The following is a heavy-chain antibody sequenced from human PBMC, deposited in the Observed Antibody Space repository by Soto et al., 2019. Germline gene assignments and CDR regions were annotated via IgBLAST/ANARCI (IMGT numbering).Heavy chain of an antibody. V-gene: IGHV1-69*13. J-gene: IGHJ6*02. D-gene: IGHD3-22*01. CDR1: GGTFSSYA. CDR2: IIPIFGTA. CDR3: AREYYYDSSGYSLDYYGMDG. Sequence: GASVKVSCKASGGTFSSYAISWVRQAPGQGLEWMGGIIPIFGTANYAQKFQGRVTITADESTSTAYMELSSLRSEDTAVYYCAREYYYDSSGYSLDYYGMDGWGQGTTVTVSS.